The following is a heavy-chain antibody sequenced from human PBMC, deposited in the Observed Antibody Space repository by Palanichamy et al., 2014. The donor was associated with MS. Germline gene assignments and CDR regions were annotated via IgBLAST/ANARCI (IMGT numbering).Heavy chain of an antibody. CDR1: GFTFSTYW. CDR2: INQDGNKK. V-gene: IGHV3-7*04. J-gene: IGHJ6*03. CDR3: ARVDGDYQYGVNNYYYMDV. Sequence: EVQLVESGGGWVQPGGSLRLSCAASGFTFSTYWMTWVRQAPGKGLEWVATINQDGNKKYYVDSVKGQFTISRDNAKDSLFLQMNSLRAEDTAVFYCARVDGDYQYGVNNYYYMDVWGKGTTVSVSS. D-gene: IGHD4-17*01.